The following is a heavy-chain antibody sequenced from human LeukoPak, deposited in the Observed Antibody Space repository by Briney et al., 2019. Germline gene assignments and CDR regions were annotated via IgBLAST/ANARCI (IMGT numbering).Heavy chain of an antibody. D-gene: IGHD2-15*01. CDR3: AREPYCSGGSCYYFVY. Sequence: PGGSLRLSCAASGFTFSSYWMHWVRQAPGKGLVWVSRINNDGSSTSYADSVKGRFTISRDNAKNTLYLQMNSLRAEDTAVYYCAREPYCSGGSCYYFVYWGQGTLVTVSS. CDR2: INNDGSST. CDR1: GFTFSSYW. J-gene: IGHJ4*02. V-gene: IGHV3-74*01.